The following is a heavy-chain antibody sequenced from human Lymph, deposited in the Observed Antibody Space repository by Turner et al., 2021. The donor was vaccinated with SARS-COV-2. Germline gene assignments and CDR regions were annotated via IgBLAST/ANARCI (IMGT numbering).Heavy chain of an antibody. V-gene: IGHV1-69*10. CDR3: ARIAAPGMGGGVHYYYYAMDV. CDR2: IIPLLAIA. Sequence: QVQLVQSGAEVKKPGSSVKVSYKASGGTFSSSTISWVRQAPGQGLEGRGGIIPLLAIANYAQKFQGRVTIPAEKSPSKAYMELSSLGSEDTAVYFCARIAAPGMGGGVHYYYYAMDVWGQGTTVTVSS. CDR1: GGTFSSST. J-gene: IGHJ6*02. D-gene: IGHD6-13*01.